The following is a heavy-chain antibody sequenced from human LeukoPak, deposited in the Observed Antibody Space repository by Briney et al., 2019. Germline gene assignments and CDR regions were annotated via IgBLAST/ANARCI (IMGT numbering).Heavy chain of an antibody. D-gene: IGHD3-9*01. V-gene: IGHV1-24*01. CDR2: FDPKDGET. CDR3: ATRIRYFDWLFSFDY. Sequence: ASVTLSCKVSGYTLTELSMHWVRQAPGKGLEWMGGFDPKDGETIYAQKFQGRVTMTEDTSTDTAYMELSSLRSEDTAVYYCATRIRYFDWLFSFDYWGQGTLVTVSS. J-gene: IGHJ4*02. CDR1: GYTLTELS.